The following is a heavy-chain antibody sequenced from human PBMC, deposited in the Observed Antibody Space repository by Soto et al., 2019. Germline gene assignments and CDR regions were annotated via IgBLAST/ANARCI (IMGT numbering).Heavy chain of an antibody. D-gene: IGHD3-10*01. J-gene: IGHJ4*02. CDR1: GFTFSSYA. Sequence: GGSLRLSCAASGFTFSSYAMSWVRQAPGKGLEWVSAISGSGSRTYYADSVKGRFTISRDNCKNTLYLQMNSLRAEDKAKYYCAEDGDYYGSGSYYHFDYWGQGTLVTVSS. CDR2: ISGSGSRT. CDR3: AEDGDYYGSGSYYHFDY. V-gene: IGHV3-23*01.